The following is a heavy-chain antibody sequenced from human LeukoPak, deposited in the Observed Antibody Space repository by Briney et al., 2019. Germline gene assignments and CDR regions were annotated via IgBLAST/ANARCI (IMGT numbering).Heavy chain of an antibody. CDR3: AGDDGYPAPFDY. CDR1: GGSMKSYY. Sequence: ASETLSLTCTVSGGSMKSYYWSWIRQPPGKGLEWVGYIYYTGSTTYNPSLNSRVTISLDTSKNQFSLNLRSVTAADTAVYFCAGDDGYPAPFDYWGQGTLVTVSS. J-gene: IGHJ4*02. CDR2: IYYTGST. D-gene: IGHD5-24*01. V-gene: IGHV4-59*01.